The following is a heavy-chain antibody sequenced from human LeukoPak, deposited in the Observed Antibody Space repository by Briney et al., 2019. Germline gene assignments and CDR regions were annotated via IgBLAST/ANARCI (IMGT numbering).Heavy chain of an antibody. CDR1: GGSFSGYY. CDR2: INHSRST. D-gene: IGHD2-2*02. Sequence: SETLSLTCAVYGGSFSGYYWSWIRQPPGEGLEWIGEINHSRSTNYNPSLKSRVTISVDTSKNQVSLKLSSVTAADTAVYYCARKPLYLNWFDPWGQGTLVTVSS. J-gene: IGHJ5*02. CDR3: ARKPLYLNWFDP. V-gene: IGHV4-34*01.